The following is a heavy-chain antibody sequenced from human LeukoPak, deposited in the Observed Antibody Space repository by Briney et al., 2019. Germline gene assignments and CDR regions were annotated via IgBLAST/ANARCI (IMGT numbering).Heavy chain of an antibody. CDR1: GFTFSSYG. CDR3: ARSWLVYDAFDR. V-gene: IGHV3-74*01. Sequence: PGGSLRLSCAASGFTFSSYGMHWVRQAPGKGLVWVSRINGDGTSTTYADSVKGRFTISRDNAKNTLYLQMNSLRAEDTAAYYCARSWLVYDAFDRWGQGTMVTVSS. CDR2: INGDGTST. D-gene: IGHD6-19*01. J-gene: IGHJ3*02.